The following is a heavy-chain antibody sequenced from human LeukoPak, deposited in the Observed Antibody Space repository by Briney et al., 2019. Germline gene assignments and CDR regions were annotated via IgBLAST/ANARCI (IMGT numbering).Heavy chain of an antibody. J-gene: IGHJ3*02. CDR1: GGTFSSYA. D-gene: IGHD2-21*02. V-gene: IGHV1-69*04. CDR3: ARDYEYCGGDCSNRWDAFDI. CDR2: IIPIFCIA. Sequence: SVKVSCKASGGTFSSYAISGVRQAPGHGLEWMGRIIPIFCIANYAQKFQGRVTITADKSTSTAYMELSSLRSEDTAVYYCARDYEYCGGDCSNRWDAFDIWGQGTMVTVSS.